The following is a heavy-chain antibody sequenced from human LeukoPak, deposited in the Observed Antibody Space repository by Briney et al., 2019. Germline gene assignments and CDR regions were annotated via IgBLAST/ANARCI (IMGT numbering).Heavy chain of an antibody. J-gene: IGHJ4*02. CDR1: GFTFSSYA. CDR3: ARVYYYDSSGYQDY. V-gene: IGHV3-30-3*01. CDR2: ISYDGSNK. Sequence: GGSLRLSCAASGFTFSSYAMHWVRQAPGKGLEWVAVISYDGSNKYYADSVKGRFTISRDNSKNTLYLQMNSLRAEDTAVYYCARVYYYDSSGYQDYWGQGTLVTVSS. D-gene: IGHD3-22*01.